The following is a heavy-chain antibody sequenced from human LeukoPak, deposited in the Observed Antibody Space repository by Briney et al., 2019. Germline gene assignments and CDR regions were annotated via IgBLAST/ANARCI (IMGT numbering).Heavy chain of an antibody. CDR3: ARDPSWGSLDI. V-gene: IGHV3-7*01. J-gene: IGHJ3*02. D-gene: IGHD3-16*01. Sequence: GGSLRLSCAASGFSFSSYEMNWVRQAPGKGLEWVAIINQDASEKYYVDSVKGRFTISRDNAENLLYVQMNSLRADDTAVYYCARDPSWGSLDIWGHGTLVTVS. CDR2: INQDASEK. CDR1: GFSFSSYE.